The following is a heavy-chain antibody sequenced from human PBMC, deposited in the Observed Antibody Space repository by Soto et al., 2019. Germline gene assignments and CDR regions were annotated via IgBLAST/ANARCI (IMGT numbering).Heavy chain of an antibody. CDR3: ARDRRPLDANLGALGY. J-gene: IGHJ4*02. V-gene: IGHV1-69*01. CDR1: GGTFSSYA. Sequence: VSCKASGGTFSSYAISWVRQAPGQGLEWMGGIIPIFGTANYAQKFQGRVTITADESTSTAYMELSSLRSEDTAVYYCARDRRPLDANLGALGYWGQGTQVTVSS. D-gene: IGHD2-15*01. CDR2: IIPIFGTA.